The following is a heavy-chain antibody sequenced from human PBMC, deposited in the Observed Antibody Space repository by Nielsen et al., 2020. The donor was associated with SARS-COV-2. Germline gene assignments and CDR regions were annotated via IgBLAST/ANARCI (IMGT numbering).Heavy chain of an antibody. D-gene: IGHD3-22*01. Sequence: GESLKISCAASGFTFSSYGMHWVRQAPGKGLEWVAVIWYDGSNKYYADSVKGRFTISRDNSKNTLYLQMNSLRAGDTAVYYCARGNYDSSGYYFYFDYWGQGTLVTVSS. J-gene: IGHJ4*02. CDR1: GFTFSSYG. V-gene: IGHV3-33*08. CDR3: ARGNYDSSGYYFYFDY. CDR2: IWYDGSNK.